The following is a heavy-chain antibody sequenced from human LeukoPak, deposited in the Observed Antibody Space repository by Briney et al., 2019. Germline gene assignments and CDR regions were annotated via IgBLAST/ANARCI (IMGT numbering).Heavy chain of an antibody. V-gene: IGHV4-39*07. D-gene: IGHD3-22*01. Sequence: PSETLSLTCTVSGGSISSSSYYWGWIRQPPGKGLEWIGSIYYSGSTNYNPSLKSRVAISVDTSKNQFSLKLSSVTAADTAVYYCARVGSSGYYLIYWGQGTLVTVSS. J-gene: IGHJ4*02. CDR3: ARVGSSGYYLIY. CDR1: GGSISSSSYY. CDR2: IYYSGST.